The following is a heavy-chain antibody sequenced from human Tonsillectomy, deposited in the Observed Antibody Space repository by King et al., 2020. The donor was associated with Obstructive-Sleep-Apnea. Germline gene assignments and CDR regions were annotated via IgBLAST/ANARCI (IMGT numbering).Heavy chain of an antibody. CDR1: GDSVSSNSAA. V-gene: IGHV6-1*01. Sequence: VQLQQSGPGLVKPSQTLSLTCAISGDSVSSNSAAWNWIRQSPSGGLEWLGRTYYRSKWYNDYAVSVKSRITINPDTSKNQFSLQLNSVTPEDTAVYYWARDEAPNSSGWYNYYYYGMDVWGQGTTVTVSS. CDR3: ARDEAPNSSGWYNYYYYGMDV. CDR2: TYYRSKWYN. D-gene: IGHD6-19*01. J-gene: IGHJ6*02.